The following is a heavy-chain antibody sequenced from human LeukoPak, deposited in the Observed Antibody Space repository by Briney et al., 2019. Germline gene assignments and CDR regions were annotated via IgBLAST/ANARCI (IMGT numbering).Heavy chain of an antibody. CDR2: IGGTHSNI. CDR1: GFSFSIYS. J-gene: IGHJ4*02. D-gene: IGHD4-17*01. CDR3: ARDRDYAFDS. Sequence: GGSLRLSYAASGFSFSIYSMKWVRLPPGVGLGWVSYIGGTHSNIYYADSVKGRFTISRDDAKNSLYLQMNSLRDEDTAVYYCARDRDYAFDSWGQGTLVTVSS. V-gene: IGHV3-48*02.